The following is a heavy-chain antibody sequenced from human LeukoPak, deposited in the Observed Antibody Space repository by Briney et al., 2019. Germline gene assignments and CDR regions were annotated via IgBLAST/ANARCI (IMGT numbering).Heavy chain of an antibody. CDR1: GYTFTGYY. Sequence: GASVKVSCKASGYTFTGYYMHWVRQAPGQGLEWMGWINPNSGGTNYAQKFQGWVTMTRDTSISTAYMELSRLRSDDTAVYYCARENYDFWSGYSAYYFDYWGQGTLVTVSS. J-gene: IGHJ4*02. V-gene: IGHV1-2*04. CDR2: INPNSGGT. CDR3: ARENYDFWSGYSAYYFDY. D-gene: IGHD3-3*01.